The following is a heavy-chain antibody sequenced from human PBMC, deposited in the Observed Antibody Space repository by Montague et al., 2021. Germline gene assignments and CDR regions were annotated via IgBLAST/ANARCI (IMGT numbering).Heavy chain of an antibody. CDR2: LDYSGTT. CDR1: GDSISSKGNF. CDR3: MGWSGFESGDF. Sequence: SETLSLTCSVSGDSISSKGNFWGWIRQPPGKGLEWIGVLDYSGTTYYSPSLRSRVTISVDASKSQFSLKVTAVTAADTAVYYCMGWSGFESGDFWGQGTQVIVSS. V-gene: IGHV4-39*01. J-gene: IGHJ4*02. D-gene: IGHD3-3*01.